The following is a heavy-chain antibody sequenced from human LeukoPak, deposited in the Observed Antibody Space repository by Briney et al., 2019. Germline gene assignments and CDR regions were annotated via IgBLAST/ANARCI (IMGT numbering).Heavy chain of an antibody. V-gene: IGHV4-34*01. CDR3: ARGRNWQTFYHYYMDV. D-gene: IGHD1-14*01. CDR1: GGAFSGHY. J-gene: IGHJ6*03. CDR2: INHGGVT. Sequence: PTETLSLTCRGSGGAFSGHYWTWLRKTPGKGLEWMGEINHGGVTNYNPSLKSRVSISIDTSTNEISLNMSSVTAADTGIYYCARGRNWQTFYHYYMDVWGKGATVTVS.